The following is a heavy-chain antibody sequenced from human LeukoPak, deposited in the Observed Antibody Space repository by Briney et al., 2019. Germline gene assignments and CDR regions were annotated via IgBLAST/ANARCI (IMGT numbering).Heavy chain of an antibody. J-gene: IGHJ3*02. CDR2: ISAYNGNT. D-gene: IGHD3-10*01. Sequence: ASVKVSCKASGYTFTSYGISWVRQAPGQGLEWMGWISAYNGNTNYAQKLQGRVTMTTDTSTSTAYMELRSLRSDDTAVYYCARGFTYYYGSGSEVDAFDIWGRGTMVTVSS. CDR1: GYTFTSYG. V-gene: IGHV1-18*01. CDR3: ARGFTYYYGSGSEVDAFDI.